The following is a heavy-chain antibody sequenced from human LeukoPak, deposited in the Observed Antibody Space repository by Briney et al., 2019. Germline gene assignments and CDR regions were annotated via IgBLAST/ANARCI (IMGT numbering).Heavy chain of an antibody. V-gene: IGHV1-8*01. CDR1: GYTFTSYD. J-gene: IGHJ5*02. CDR2: MNPNSGNT. D-gene: IGHD2-2*01. Sequence: ASVKVSXKASGYTFTSYDINWVRQATGQGLEWMGWMNPNSGNTGYAQKFQGRVTMTRNTSISTAYMELSSLRSEDTAVYYCARAPFVLWPPPGDWFDPWGQGTLVTVSS. CDR3: ARAPFVLWPPPGDWFDP.